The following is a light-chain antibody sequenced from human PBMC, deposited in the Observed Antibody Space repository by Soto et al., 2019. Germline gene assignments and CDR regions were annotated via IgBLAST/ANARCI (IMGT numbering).Light chain of an antibody. CDR1: SSDVGIYNY. Sequence: QSVLTQPASVSVSPGQSIAISCTGSSSDVGIYNYVSWYQQHPGKVPKLIIYEVGNRPSGVSNRFSGSKSGNTASLTISGLQAEDEADYYCSSYTTSSTRVFGTGTKVTVL. CDR3: SSYTTSSTRV. V-gene: IGLV2-14*01. CDR2: EVG. J-gene: IGLJ1*01.